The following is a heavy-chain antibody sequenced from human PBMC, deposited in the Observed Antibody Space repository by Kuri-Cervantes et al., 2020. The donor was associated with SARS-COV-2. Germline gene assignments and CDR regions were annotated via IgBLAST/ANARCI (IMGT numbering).Heavy chain of an antibody. CDR3: AKASLVGYYYYMDV. J-gene: IGHJ6*03. CDR1: GFTFSSYA. CDR2: ISGSGGST. V-gene: IGHV3-23*01. D-gene: IGHD1-26*01. Sequence: GGSLRLSCAASGFTFSSYAMSWVRQAPGKGLEWVSAISGSGGSTYYADSVRGRFTISRDNSKNTLYLQMNSLRAEDTAVYYCAKASLVGYYYYMDVWGKGTTVTVSS.